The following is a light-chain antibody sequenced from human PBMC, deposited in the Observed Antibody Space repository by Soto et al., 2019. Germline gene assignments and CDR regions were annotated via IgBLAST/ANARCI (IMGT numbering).Light chain of an antibody. J-gene: IGLJ1*01. CDR3: SSYTAGSTLWV. CDR1: SSDVGAYYY. V-gene: IGLV2-14*01. Sequence: QSALTQPASVSGSPGQSITISCTGASSDVGAYYYVSWYQHYPGKAPKLMIYEVTNRPSGVSNRFSGSKSGNTASLTISGLQAKDEADYYCSSYTAGSTLWVFGTGTKVNV. CDR2: EVT.